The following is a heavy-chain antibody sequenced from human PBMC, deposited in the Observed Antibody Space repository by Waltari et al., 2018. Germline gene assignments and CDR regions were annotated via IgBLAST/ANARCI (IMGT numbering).Heavy chain of an antibody. Sequence: QVQLQQWGAGLLKPSETLSLTCAVYGGSFSGYYWSWIRQPPGKGLEWIGEINHSGSTNYNPSLKSRVTISVDTSKNQFSLKLSSVTAADTAVYYCVRPSIYCTNGVCYTDAFDIWGQGTMVTVSS. CDR3: VRPSIYCTNGVCYTDAFDI. CDR1: GGSFSGYY. V-gene: IGHV4-34*01. CDR2: INHSGST. D-gene: IGHD2-8*01. J-gene: IGHJ3*02.